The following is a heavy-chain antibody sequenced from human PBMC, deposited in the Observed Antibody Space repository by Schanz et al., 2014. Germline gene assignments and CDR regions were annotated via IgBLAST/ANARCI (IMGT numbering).Heavy chain of an antibody. CDR1: GFTFSTYW. J-gene: IGHJ4*02. Sequence: EVQLVESGGGLVQPGGSLRLSCAASGFTFSTYWMSWVRQAPGKGLEWVANIKQDESERSYVDSVKGRFTISRDNAKNSLYLQMNSPRAEDTAGYYCARDKGGYYPFAYWGQGTLVTVSS. CDR2: IKQDESER. D-gene: IGHD3-3*01. CDR3: ARDKGGYYPFAY. V-gene: IGHV3-7*01.